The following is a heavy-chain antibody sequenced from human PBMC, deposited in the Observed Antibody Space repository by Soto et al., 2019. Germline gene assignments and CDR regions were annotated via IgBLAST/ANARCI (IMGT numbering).Heavy chain of an antibody. CDR3: AREETAWPLAYGLDV. CDR1: GFAFSTFS. CDR2: IGTRGDI. Sequence: PGGSLRLSCAASGFAFSTFSMHWVRQAPGKGLEWVSSIGTRGDIYYADSVKGRFTISRDNAKNSLSLQMNSLRAEDTGVYYCAREETAWPLAYGLDVWGQGXTVTVSS. D-gene: IGHD2-21*02. V-gene: IGHV3-21*01. J-gene: IGHJ6*02.